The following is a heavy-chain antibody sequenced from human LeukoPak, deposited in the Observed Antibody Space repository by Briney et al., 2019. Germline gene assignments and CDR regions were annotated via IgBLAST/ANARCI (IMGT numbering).Heavy chain of an antibody. D-gene: IGHD3-10*01. CDR1: GFTFSSYS. V-gene: IGHV3-23*01. Sequence: GGSLRLSCAASGFTFSSYSMTWVRQAPGKGLEWVSAISGSGGTTYYSDSVKGRFTISRDNSKNTLYPQMNSLRAEDMAVYYCAKVAHYYGSGSHYEYYFDYWGQGTLVTVSS. CDR3: AKVAHYYGSGSHYEYYFDY. J-gene: IGHJ4*02. CDR2: ISGSGGTT.